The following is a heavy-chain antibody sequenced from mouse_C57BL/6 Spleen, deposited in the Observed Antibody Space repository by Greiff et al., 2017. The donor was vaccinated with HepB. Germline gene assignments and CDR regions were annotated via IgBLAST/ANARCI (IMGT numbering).Heavy chain of an antibody. CDR1: GFTFSSYA. CDR3: SREIDEYGVAY. J-gene: IGHJ3*01. CDR2: ISDGGSYT. Sequence: DVKLVESGGGLVKPGGSLKLSCAASGFTFSSYAMSWVRQTPEKRLEWVATISDGGSYTNYPDNVKGRFTISRDNAKNNLYLQMSQLKSEDTAMYDRSREIDEYGVAYWGQGTLVTVSA. V-gene: IGHV5-4*01. D-gene: IGHD1-2*01.